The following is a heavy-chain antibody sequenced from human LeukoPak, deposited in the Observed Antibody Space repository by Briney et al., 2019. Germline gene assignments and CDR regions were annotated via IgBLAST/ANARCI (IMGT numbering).Heavy chain of an antibody. CDR2: IYYSGST. V-gene: IGHV4-59*06. D-gene: IGHD3-3*01. Sequence: SETLSLTCTVSGGSISSYYWSWIRQHPGKGLEWIGYIYYSGSTYYNPALKSRVTISADTSKNQFSLKLNSVTAADTAVYYCARIDGVVMRKEYTWFDPWGQGTLVTVSS. CDR3: ARIDGVVMRKEYTWFDP. CDR1: GGSISSYY. J-gene: IGHJ5*02.